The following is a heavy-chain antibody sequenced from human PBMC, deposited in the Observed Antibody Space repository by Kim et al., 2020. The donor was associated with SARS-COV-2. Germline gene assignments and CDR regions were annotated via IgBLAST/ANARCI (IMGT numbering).Heavy chain of an antibody. CDR3: TTDPIRTIFGVEWLLRYDY. CDR2: IKSKTDGGTT. CDR1: GFTFSNAW. Sequence: GGSLRLSCAASGFTFSNAWMSWVRQAPGKGLEWVGRIKSKTDGGTTDYAAPVKGRFTISRDDSKNTLYLQMNSLKTEDTAVYYCTTDPIRTIFGVEWLLRYDYWGQGTLVTVSS. D-gene: IGHD3-3*01. J-gene: IGHJ4*02. V-gene: IGHV3-15*01.